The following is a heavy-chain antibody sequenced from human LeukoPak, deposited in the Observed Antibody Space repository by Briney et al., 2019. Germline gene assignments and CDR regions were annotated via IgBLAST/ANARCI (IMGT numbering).Heavy chain of an antibody. CDR1: GDTFTSYD. V-gene: IGHV1-8*03. D-gene: IGHD3-22*01. CDR3: ARGRAYYDSSGYSLDAFDI. CDR2: MNPNSGNT. J-gene: IGHJ3*02. Sequence: ASVKVSCKASGDTFTSYDMNWVRQATGRGLEWMRWMNPNSGNTGYAQKFQGRVTITRTTSISTAYMELSSLRSEDTAVYYCARGRAYYDSSGYSLDAFDIWGQGTMVTVSS.